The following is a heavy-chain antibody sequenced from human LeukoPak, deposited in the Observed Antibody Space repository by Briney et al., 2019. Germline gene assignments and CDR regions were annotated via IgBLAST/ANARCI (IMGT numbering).Heavy chain of an antibody. CDR2: IHTSGTT. CDR3: ARFLPDL. Sequence: PSETLSLTCTVSGGSISNYYWSWIRQPAGKGLEWIGHIHTSGTTNYNPSLKSRVAISVDTSKNQFSLKVTSMTAADTAVYYCARFLPDLWGGGTLVTVSS. CDR1: GGSISNYY. J-gene: IGHJ2*01. V-gene: IGHV4-4*07.